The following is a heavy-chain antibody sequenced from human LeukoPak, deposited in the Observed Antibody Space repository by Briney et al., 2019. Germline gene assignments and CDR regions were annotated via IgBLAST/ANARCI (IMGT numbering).Heavy chain of an antibody. V-gene: IGHV1-18*01. CDR1: GYTFTSYG. J-gene: IGHJ4*02. Sequence: EASVKVSCKASGYTFTSYGISWVRQAPGQGLEWMGWISAYNGNTNYAQKLQGRVTMTTDTSTSTAYMELRSLRSDDTAVYYCARTFRGYYDSSGYYSLPAYFDYWGQGTLVTVSS. CDR2: ISAYNGNT. D-gene: IGHD3-22*01. CDR3: ARTFRGYYDSSGYYSLPAYFDY.